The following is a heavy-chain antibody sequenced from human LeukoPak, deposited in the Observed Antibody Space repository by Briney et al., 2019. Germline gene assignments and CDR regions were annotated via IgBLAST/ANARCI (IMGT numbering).Heavy chain of an antibody. CDR2: IIPIFGTA. CDR1: GGTFSSYA. Sequence: KISCKASGGTFSSYAISWVRQASGQGLEWMGGIIPIFGTANYAQKFQGRVTITADESTSTAYMELSSLRSEDTAVYYCARDNSVRDEAWWFNPWGQGTLVTVSS. J-gene: IGHJ5*02. V-gene: IGHV1-69*01. CDR3: ARDNSVRDEAWWFNP. D-gene: IGHD5-24*01.